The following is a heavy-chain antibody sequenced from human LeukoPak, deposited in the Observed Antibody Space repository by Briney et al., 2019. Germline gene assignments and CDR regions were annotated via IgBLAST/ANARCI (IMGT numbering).Heavy chain of an antibody. Sequence: SETLSLTCTVSGGSISSYYWSWIRQPPGKGLEWIGYIYYSGSTNYNPSLKSRVTISVDTSKNQFSLKLSSVTAADTAVYYCARAVSFRDAFDTWGQGTMVTVSS. J-gene: IGHJ3*02. CDR3: ARAVSFRDAFDT. CDR2: IYYSGST. V-gene: IGHV4-59*01. CDR1: GGSISSYY. D-gene: IGHD3-16*01.